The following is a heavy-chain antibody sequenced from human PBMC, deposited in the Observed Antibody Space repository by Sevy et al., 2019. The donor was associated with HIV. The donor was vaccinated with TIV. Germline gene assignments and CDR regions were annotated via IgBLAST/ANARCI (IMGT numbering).Heavy chain of an antibody. V-gene: IGHV4-34*01. J-gene: IGHJ4*02. Sequence: SETLSLTCAVYGGSLSGYSWTWIRQPPGKGLEWIGEIMPGGITNYNPSLKSRVTISIDTSKNQFSLKVKSVTAADTAIYYCARGQWEHPFWGQGAQVTVSS. CDR2: IMPGGIT. CDR1: GGSLSGYS. D-gene: IGHD1-26*01. CDR3: ARGQWEHPF.